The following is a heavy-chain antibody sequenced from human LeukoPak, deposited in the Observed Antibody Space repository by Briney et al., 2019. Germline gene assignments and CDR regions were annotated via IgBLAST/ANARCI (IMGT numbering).Heavy chain of an antibody. J-gene: IGHJ4*02. CDR1: GYTFTSYG. D-gene: IGHD3-9*01. Sequence: ASVKVSCKASGYTFTSYGISWVRQAPGQGLEWMGWISAYNGNTNYAQKLQGRVTMTTDTSTSTAYMELRSLRSDDTAVYYCARVKYYDTLTGPDYWGQGTLVTVSS. V-gene: IGHV1-18*04. CDR2: ISAYNGNT. CDR3: ARVKYYDTLTGPDY.